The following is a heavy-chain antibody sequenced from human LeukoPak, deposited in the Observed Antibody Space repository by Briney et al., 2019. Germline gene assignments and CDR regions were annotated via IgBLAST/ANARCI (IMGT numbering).Heavy chain of an antibody. CDR2: IKQDGSEK. V-gene: IGHV3-7*03. CDR3: ARDKLLWFGDNKTYYYYGMDV. D-gene: IGHD3-10*01. Sequence: GGSLRLSCAASGFTFSSYWMSWVRQAPGKGLEWVANIKQDGSEKYYVDSVKGRFTISRDNAKNSLYLQMNSLRAEDTAVYYCARDKLLWFGDNKTYYYYGMDVWGKGTTVTVSS. J-gene: IGHJ6*04. CDR1: GFTFSSYW.